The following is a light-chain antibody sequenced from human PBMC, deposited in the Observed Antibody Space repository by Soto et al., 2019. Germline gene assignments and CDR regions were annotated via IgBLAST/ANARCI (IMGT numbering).Light chain of an antibody. J-gene: IGKJ1*01. Sequence: ETVMMPSPATLSVSQGDRATLSCTASQSVSNNLVWYQQKPGQAPRLLIYGASTRATAIPDRFSGSGSGTEFTLTISSLQSEDFAVYYCQQYKHWPRTFGQGTKV. CDR2: GAS. V-gene: IGKV3-15*01. CDR3: QQYKHWPRT. CDR1: QSVSNN.